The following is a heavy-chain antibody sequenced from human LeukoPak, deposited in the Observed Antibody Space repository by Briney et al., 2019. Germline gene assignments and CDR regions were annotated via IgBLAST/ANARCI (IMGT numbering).Heavy chain of an antibody. CDR3: ARGIDYDFWSGYPPYYYYGMDV. V-gene: IGHV4-59*01. CDR2: IYYSGST. D-gene: IGHD3-3*01. Sequence: SETLSLTCTVSGGSISPYYWSWIRQPPGKGLEWIGYIYYSGSTNYNPSLKSRVTISVDTSKNQFSLKLSSVTAADTAVYYCARGIDYDFWSGYPPYYYYGMDVWGQGTTVTVSS. J-gene: IGHJ6*02. CDR1: GGSISPYY.